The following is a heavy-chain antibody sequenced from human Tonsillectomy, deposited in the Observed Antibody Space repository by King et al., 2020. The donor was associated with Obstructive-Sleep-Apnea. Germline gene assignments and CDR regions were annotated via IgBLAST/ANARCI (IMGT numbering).Heavy chain of an antibody. CDR1: TYSFTSYD. CDR3: ARGSRSFDP. CDR2: MNPNSGNT. J-gene: IGHJ5*02. V-gene: IGHV1-8*01. Sequence: VQLVQSGAEVKKPGASVKVSCKTSTYSFTSYDLSWVRQATGQGLEWMGWMNPNSGNTGYAQKCQGRLTMTRNTSISTAYMELKSLRSEDTAVYFCARGSRSFDPWGQGTLVTVSS.